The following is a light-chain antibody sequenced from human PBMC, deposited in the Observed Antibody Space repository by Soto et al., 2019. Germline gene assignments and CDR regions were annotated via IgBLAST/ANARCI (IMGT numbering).Light chain of an antibody. CDR2: EVN. Sequence: QSALTQSASVSGSPGQSITISCTGTSSDIGRYKYVSWYQQHPGKAPKLIIYEVNNRPSGVSNRFSGSKSGNTASLTISGLQAEDEADYYCTSFTTSSTLVIGGGTKLTVL. CDR1: SSDIGRYKY. J-gene: IGLJ2*01. V-gene: IGLV2-14*01. CDR3: TSFTTSSTLV.